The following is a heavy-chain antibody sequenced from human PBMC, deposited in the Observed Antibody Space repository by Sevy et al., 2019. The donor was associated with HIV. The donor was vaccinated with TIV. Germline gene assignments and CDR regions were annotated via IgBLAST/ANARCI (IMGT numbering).Heavy chain of an antibody. Sequence: GGSLRLSCAASGFRFEDYGMHWVRRAPGKGLEWVSGIGWNSGGVGYAVSVKVRFTISRDIAKNLLYLQMNSLTSEDTALYYCAKDLLPYGSGSDAIDYWGQGTVVTVSS. D-gene: IGHD3-10*01. J-gene: IGHJ4*02. CDR2: IGWNSGGV. CDR1: GFRFEDYG. CDR3: AKDLLPYGSGSDAIDY. V-gene: IGHV3-9*01.